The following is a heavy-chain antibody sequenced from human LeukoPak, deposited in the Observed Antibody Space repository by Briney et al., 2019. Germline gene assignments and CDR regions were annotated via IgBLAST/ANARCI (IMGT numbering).Heavy chain of an antibody. J-gene: IGHJ4*02. V-gene: IGHV3-21*01. CDR1: GFTFSSYS. D-gene: IGHD6-6*01. CDR2: ISSSSSYI. Sequence: PGGSLRLSCAASGFTFSSYSMNWVRQAPGKGLEWVSSISSSSSYIYYADSVKGRFTISRDNAKNSLYLQMNSLRAEDTAVYYCASDRGGKIAARVDYWGQGTLVTVSS. CDR3: ASDRGGKIAARVDY.